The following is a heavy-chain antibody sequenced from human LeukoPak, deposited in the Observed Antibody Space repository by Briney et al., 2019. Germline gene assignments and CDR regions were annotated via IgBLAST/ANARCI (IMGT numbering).Heavy chain of an antibody. CDR1: GITFSGCA. J-gene: IGHJ4*02. Sequence: PGGSLRLSCAASGITFSGCAMSWVRQAPGKGLEWVSTISGSGGSTYYADSVKGRSTISRDNSKNTLSLQMNSLRAEDTAVYYCAKRRPGISVAGQPDYWGQGTLVTVSS. V-gene: IGHV3-23*01. CDR3: AKRRPGISVAGQPDY. CDR2: ISGSGGST. D-gene: IGHD6-19*01.